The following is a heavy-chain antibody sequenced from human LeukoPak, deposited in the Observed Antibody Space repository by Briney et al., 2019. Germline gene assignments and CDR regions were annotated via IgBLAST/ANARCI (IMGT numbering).Heavy chain of an antibody. CDR3: AKEGRDGYSPFDY. Sequence: GGSLRLSCAASGFIFSDYYMGWIRQAPGKGLEWVAVISYDGSNKYYADSVKGRFTISRDNSKNTLYLQMNSLRAEDTAVYYCAKEGRDGYSPFDYWGQGTLVTVSS. J-gene: IGHJ4*02. CDR1: GFIFSDYY. D-gene: IGHD5-24*01. V-gene: IGHV3-30*18. CDR2: ISYDGSNK.